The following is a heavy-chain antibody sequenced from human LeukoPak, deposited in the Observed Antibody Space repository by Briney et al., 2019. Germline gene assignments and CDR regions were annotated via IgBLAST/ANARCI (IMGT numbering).Heavy chain of an antibody. CDR1: GFTFSNAW. CDR2: IKSKTDGGAT. J-gene: IGHJ4*02. CDR3: TRYIYGHFDS. V-gene: IGHV3-15*01. Sequence: PGGSLRLSCAASGFTFSNAWMSWVRQAPGKGLEWVGRIKSKTDGGATDYAAPVKGGFAISRDDSKNTLYLQMNSLKTEDTAVYYCTRYIYGHFDSWGQGTLVTVSS. D-gene: IGHD5-18*01.